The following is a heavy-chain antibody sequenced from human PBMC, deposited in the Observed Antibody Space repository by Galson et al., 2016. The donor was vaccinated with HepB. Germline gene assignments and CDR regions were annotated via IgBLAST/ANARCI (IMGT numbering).Heavy chain of an antibody. CDR2: IWYDGSNK. J-gene: IGHJ4*02. CDR3: ARERLPERGYSGYDFDY. Sequence: SLRLSCAASGFAFSDYWLTWVRQAPGKGLEWVAVIWYDGSNKYYADSVKGRFTISRDNSKTTLSLQMNSLRAEDTAVYYCARERLPERGYSGYDFDYWGQGALVTVSS. V-gene: IGHV3-33*08. CDR1: GFAFSDYW. D-gene: IGHD5-12*01.